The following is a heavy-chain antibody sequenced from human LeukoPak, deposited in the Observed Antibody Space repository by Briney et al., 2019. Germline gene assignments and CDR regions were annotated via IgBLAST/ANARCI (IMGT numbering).Heavy chain of an antibody. Sequence: ASVKVSCKASGYTFNSYGISWVRRAPGQGLEWMGWISAYNANTNYAQKLQGRVTMTTDTSTSTAHMELRSLRSDDTAVYYRARFTSLDVYAFDIWGQGTMVTVSS. J-gene: IGHJ3*02. CDR1: GYTFNSYG. V-gene: IGHV1-18*01. CDR3: ARFTSLDVYAFDI. CDR2: ISAYNANT. D-gene: IGHD1-1*01.